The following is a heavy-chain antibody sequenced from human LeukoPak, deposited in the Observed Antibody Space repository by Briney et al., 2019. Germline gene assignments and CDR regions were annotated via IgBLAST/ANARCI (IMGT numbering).Heavy chain of an antibody. CDR2: ISNDGSSR. CDR3: VSGTCGGSCYILDY. D-gene: IGHD2-15*01. V-gene: IGHV3-30*03. Sequence: GRSLRLSCEASEFTFSNYGMHWARQAPGKGLEWLAVISNDGSSRQYRDSVKGRFTVSRDNSKNTLYLQMNSLRAEDTAVYYCVSGTCGGSCYILDYRGQGTLVTVSS. J-gene: IGHJ4*02. CDR1: EFTFSNYG.